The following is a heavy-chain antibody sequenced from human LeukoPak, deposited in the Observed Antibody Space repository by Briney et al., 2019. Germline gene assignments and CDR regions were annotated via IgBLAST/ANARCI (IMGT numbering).Heavy chain of an antibody. Sequence: GGSLRLSCAASGFTFSSYGMHWVRQAPGKGLEWVAVIWYDGSNKYYADSVKGRFTIPRDNSKNTLYLQMNSLRAEDTAVYYCARQSYSSSWYEKGYYMDVWGKGTTVTVSS. D-gene: IGHD6-13*01. CDR1: GFTFSSYG. CDR2: IWYDGSNK. J-gene: IGHJ6*03. V-gene: IGHV3-30*19. CDR3: ARQSYSSSWYEKGYYMDV.